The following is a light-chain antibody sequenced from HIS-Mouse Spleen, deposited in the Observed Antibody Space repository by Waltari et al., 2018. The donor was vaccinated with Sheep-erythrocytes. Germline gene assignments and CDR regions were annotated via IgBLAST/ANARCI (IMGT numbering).Light chain of an antibody. CDR2: GNS. Sequence: QSVLTQPPSVSGAPGQRVTISCPGSSPNIGAGSDVHWYQQLPGTAPKLLIYGNSNRPSGVPDRFSGSKSGTSASLAITGLQAEDEADYYCQSYDSSLSGSEVFGGGTKLTVL. CDR3: QSYDSSLSGSEV. V-gene: IGLV1-40*01. J-gene: IGLJ3*02. CDR1: SPNIGAGSD.